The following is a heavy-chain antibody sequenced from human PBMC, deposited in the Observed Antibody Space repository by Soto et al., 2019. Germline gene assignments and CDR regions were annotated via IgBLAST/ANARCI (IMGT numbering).Heavy chain of an antibody. CDR1: GYTITCGA. J-gene: IGHJ4*02. V-gene: IGHV1-3*01. CDR2: FNAGDGDT. Sequence: QVQLVQSGAEVKKPGASVRVSCKASGYTITCGAMHWVRQAPGQRPEWMGWFNAGDGDTKYSQNFQGRFTIIRDTSASTVYMELSSLRPEDTAVYYCARDGEDKAAAAMVYWGQGTLVTVSS. CDR3: ARDGEDKAAAAMVY. D-gene: IGHD6-13*01.